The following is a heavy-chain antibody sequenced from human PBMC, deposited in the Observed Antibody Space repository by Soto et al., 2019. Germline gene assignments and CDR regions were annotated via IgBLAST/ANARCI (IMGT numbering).Heavy chain of an antibody. D-gene: IGHD6-19*01. Sequence: SETLSLTWTVAGGSISSSSCNWGWIRKTPGQGLEWIGTIYYGGTTYYNPSLKSRVTISIDTSKNQFSLKLSSVTASDTAMYYCARIHSSGWYHYYYYGMDVWGQGTTVTVSS. CDR1: GGSISSSSCN. CDR3: ARIHSSGWYHYYYYGMDV. J-gene: IGHJ6*02. CDR2: IYYGGTT. V-gene: IGHV4-39*01.